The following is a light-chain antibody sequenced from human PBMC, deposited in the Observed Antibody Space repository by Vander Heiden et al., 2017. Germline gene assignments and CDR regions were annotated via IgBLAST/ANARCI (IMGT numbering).Light chain of an antibody. CDR3: SSYTSSSNLYV. CDR1: SSDVGGYNY. V-gene: IGLV2-14*01. Sequence: QSALTQPASVSGSPGQSITISCTGTSSDVGGYNYVSWYQQHPGKAPKLMIYEVSNRPSGVSNRFSGSKSGNTASLTISGLQAEEEADYYCSSYTSSSNLYVFGTGTKVTVL. CDR2: EVS. J-gene: IGLJ1*01.